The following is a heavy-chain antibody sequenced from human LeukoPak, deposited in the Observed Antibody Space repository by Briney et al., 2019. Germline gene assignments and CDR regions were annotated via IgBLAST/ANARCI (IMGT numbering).Heavy chain of an antibody. D-gene: IGHD3-22*01. CDR2: INPNSGGT. J-gene: IGHJ4*02. CDR1: GYTFTGYY. V-gene: IGHV1-2*02. CDR3: ARVMHDSSGYYYVFDY. Sequence: ASVKVSCKASGYTFTGYYMHWVRQAPGQGLEWMGWINPNSGGTNYAQKFPGRVTMTRDVSISTAYMELSRLRSDDTAVYFCARVMHDSSGYYYVFDYWGQGTLVTVSS.